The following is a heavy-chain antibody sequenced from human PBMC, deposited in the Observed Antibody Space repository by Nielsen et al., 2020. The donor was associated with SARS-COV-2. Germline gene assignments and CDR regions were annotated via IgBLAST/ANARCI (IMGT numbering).Heavy chain of an antibody. CDR2: ISYDGSNK. CDR1: GFTFSSYG. V-gene: IGHV3-30*03. J-gene: IGHJ4*02. CDR3: AREGYCSGGSCFNPDY. D-gene: IGHD2-15*01. Sequence: GESLKISCAASGFTFSSYGMHWVRQAPGKGLEWVAVISYDGSNKYYADSVKGRFTISRDNSKNTLYLQMNSLRAEDTAVYYCAREGYCSGGSCFNPDYWGQGTLVTVSS.